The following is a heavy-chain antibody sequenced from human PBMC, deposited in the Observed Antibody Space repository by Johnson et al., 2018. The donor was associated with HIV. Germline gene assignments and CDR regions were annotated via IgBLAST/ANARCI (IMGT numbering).Heavy chain of an antibody. J-gene: IGHJ3*02. CDR1: GFTFSDYY. D-gene: IGHD2-21*02. CDR3: ARYCGGDCYSPHDAFDI. CDR2: ISSSGDII. Sequence: QVQLVESGGGLVKPGGSLRLSCAASGFTFSDYYMTWIRQAPGKGLEWLSFISSSGDIIRYADSVKGRFTISRDNAKNSLFLQMNSLRVEDTAVYYCARYCGGDCYSPHDAFDIGGQGTMVTVSS. V-gene: IGHV3-11*04.